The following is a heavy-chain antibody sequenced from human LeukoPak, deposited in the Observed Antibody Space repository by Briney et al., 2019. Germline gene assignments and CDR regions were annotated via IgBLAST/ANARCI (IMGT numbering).Heavy chain of an antibody. CDR1: GYTFTGYY. D-gene: IGHD3-22*01. Sequence: GASVKVSCKASGYTFTGYYMHWVRQAPGQGLEWMGWINPNSGGTNYAQKFQGRVTMTRDTSISTAYMELSRLRSDDTAVYYCARDQGYDSSGTFDYWGQGTLVTVSS. CDR3: ARDQGYDSSGTFDY. CDR2: INPNSGGT. V-gene: IGHV1-2*02. J-gene: IGHJ4*02.